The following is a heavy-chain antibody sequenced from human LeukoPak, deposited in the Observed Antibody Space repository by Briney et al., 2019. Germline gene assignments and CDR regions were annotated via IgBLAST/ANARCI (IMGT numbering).Heavy chain of an antibody. CDR3: AKVAVAGPGYYYYMDV. D-gene: IGHD6-19*01. CDR1: GFTFSSYG. CDR2: IRYDGSNK. Sequence: GGSLRLSCAASGFTFSSYGMHWVRQAPGKGLEWVAFIRYDGSNKYYADSVKGRFTISRDNSKNTLYLQMNSLRAEDTAVYYCAKVAVAGPGYYYYMDVWGKGTTVTISS. V-gene: IGHV3-30*02. J-gene: IGHJ6*03.